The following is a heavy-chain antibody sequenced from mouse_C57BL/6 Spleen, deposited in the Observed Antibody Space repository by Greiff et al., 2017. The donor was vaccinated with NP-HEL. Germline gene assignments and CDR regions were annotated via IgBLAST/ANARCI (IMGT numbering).Heavy chain of an antibody. V-gene: IGHV1-55*01. CDR2: IYPGSGST. D-gene: IGHD1-1*01. CDR3: ADYYGSSSGY. J-gene: IGHJ2*01. CDR1: GYTFTSYW. Sequence: QVQLQQPGAELVKPGASVKMSCKASGYTFTSYWITWVKQRPGQGLEWIGDIYPGSGSTNYNEKFKSKATLTVATSSSTAYLQLSSLTSEDSAVYYCADYYGSSSGYWGQGTTLTVSS.